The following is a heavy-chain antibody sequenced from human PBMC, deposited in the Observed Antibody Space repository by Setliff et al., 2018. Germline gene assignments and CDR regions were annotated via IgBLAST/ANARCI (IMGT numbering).Heavy chain of an antibody. J-gene: IGHJ4*02. CDR1: GYTFTSYG. CDR3: ARDAHDYDSSENPIVDY. CDR2: INTYNGDT. V-gene: IGHV1-18*01. D-gene: IGHD3-22*01. Sequence: VKVSCQASGYTFTSYGISWVRQAPGRGLEWMAYINTYNGDTYYAQKFQGRVTMTTDTSTSTASMELGSLRSDDTAMYYCARDAHDYDSSENPIVDYWGQGTLVTVSS.